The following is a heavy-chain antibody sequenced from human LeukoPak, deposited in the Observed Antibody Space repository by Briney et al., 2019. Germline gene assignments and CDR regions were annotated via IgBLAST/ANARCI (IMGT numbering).Heavy chain of an antibody. Sequence: PGGSLRLSCSASGFTFSSYARHWVRQAPGKGLEYVSAISSNGGSTYYADSVKGRFTISRGNSKNTLYLQMSSLRAEDTAVYYCVKTHSSSWYTPAPFDYWGQGTLVTVSS. CDR1: GFTFSSYA. CDR3: VKTHSSSWYTPAPFDY. V-gene: IGHV3-64D*09. CDR2: ISSNGGST. J-gene: IGHJ4*02. D-gene: IGHD6-13*01.